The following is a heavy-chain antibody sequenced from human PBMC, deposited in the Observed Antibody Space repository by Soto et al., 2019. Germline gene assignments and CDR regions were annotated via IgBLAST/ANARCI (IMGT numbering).Heavy chain of an antibody. CDR3: ARDKGTDGSYYPFFDY. Sequence: NPGGSLRLSCAASGFTFSDYYMTWIRQAPGKGLEWLSYISGSGTYTNYADSVKGRLTISRDNAKNSLYLQVTSLRAEDTAVYYCARDKGTDGSYYPFFDYWGQGTVVTVSS. J-gene: IGHJ4*02. CDR2: ISGSGTYT. CDR1: GFTFSDYY. D-gene: IGHD1-26*01. V-gene: IGHV3-11*06.